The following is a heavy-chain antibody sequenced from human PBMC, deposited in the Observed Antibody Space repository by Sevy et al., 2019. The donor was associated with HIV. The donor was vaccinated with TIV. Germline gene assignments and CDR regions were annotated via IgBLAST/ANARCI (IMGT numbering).Heavy chain of an antibody. J-gene: IGHJ3*02. V-gene: IGHV3-74*01. CDR1: GFTFSTYW. CDR2: INSDGSNT. Sequence: GGSLRLSCAASGFTFSTYWMHWVRQVPGKGLVWVSRINSDGSNTNYADSVKGRFTTSRDNAKNTVYLQMNSLRADDTALYFCGREMISMVPGVPDAFDIWGHGTMGTVSS. CDR3: GREMISMVPGVPDAFDI. D-gene: IGHD3-10*01.